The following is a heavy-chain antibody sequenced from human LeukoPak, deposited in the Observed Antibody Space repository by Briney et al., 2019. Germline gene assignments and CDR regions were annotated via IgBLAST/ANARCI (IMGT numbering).Heavy chain of an antibody. Sequence: ASVKVSCKASGGTFSSYAISWVRQAPGQGLEWMGRIIPILGIANYAQKFQGRVTITADKSTSTAYMELSSLRSEDTAVYYCAKAYYDILTGMGEVAYGMDVWGQGTTVTVSS. CDR1: GGTFSSYA. D-gene: IGHD3-9*01. J-gene: IGHJ6*02. V-gene: IGHV1-69*04. CDR3: AKAYYDILTGMGEVAYGMDV. CDR2: IIPILGIA.